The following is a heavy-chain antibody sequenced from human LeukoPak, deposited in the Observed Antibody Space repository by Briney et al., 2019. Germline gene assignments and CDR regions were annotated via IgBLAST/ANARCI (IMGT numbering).Heavy chain of an antibody. V-gene: IGHV3-48*04. CDR2: IASGSGTI. D-gene: IGHD3-22*01. CDR3: ARGTFYYEI. J-gene: IGHJ4*02. CDR1: GFTFSSYT. Sequence: GGSLRLSCAASGFTFSSYTMNWVRQAPGKGLEWVSYIASGSGTIYYADSVKGRFTISRDNAKNTLYLQMNSLRAEDTAVYYCARGTFYYEIWGQGTLVTVSS.